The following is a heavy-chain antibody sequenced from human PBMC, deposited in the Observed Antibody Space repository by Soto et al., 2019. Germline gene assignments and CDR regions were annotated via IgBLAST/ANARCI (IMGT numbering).Heavy chain of an antibody. CDR3: AEGGSYHDY. V-gene: IGHV3-7*05. CDR2: IKHDGSVK. Sequence: EVQLVESGGGLVQPGGSLRLSCAASGLIFSSYWMTWVRQAPGKGLEWVANIKHDGSVKYYVDSVKGRFTISRDNAKNSVCLQMNSLRAEDTAAYYCAEGGSYHDYWGQGTLVTVFS. D-gene: IGHD1-26*01. J-gene: IGHJ4*02. CDR1: GLIFSSYW.